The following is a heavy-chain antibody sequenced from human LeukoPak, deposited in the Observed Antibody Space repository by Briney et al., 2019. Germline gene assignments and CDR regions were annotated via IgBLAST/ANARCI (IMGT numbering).Heavy chain of an antibody. V-gene: IGHV3-23*01. CDR3: ARAPGYGDTTPGIYYFDY. CDR1: GFTFSSYA. J-gene: IGHJ4*02. D-gene: IGHD4-17*01. CDR2: ISGSGGST. Sequence: GGSLRLSCAASGFTFSSYAMSWVRQAPGKGLEWVSAISGSGGSTYYADSVKGRFTISRDNSKNTLYLQMNSLRAEDTAVYYCARAPGYGDTTPGIYYFDYWGQGTLVTVSS.